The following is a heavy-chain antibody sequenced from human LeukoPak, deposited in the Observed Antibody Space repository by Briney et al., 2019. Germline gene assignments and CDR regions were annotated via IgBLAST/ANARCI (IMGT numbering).Heavy chain of an antibody. D-gene: IGHD3-22*01. CDR2: IIPIFGTA. Sequence: SVKVSCKASGGTFISYAISWVRQAPGQGLEWMGGIIPIFGTANYAQKFQGRVTITADESTSTAYMELSSLRSEDTAVYYCARRTYYYDSSGGVYYGMDVWGQGTTVTVSS. J-gene: IGHJ6*02. CDR3: ARRTYYYDSSGGVYYGMDV. CDR1: GGTFISYA. V-gene: IGHV1-69*13.